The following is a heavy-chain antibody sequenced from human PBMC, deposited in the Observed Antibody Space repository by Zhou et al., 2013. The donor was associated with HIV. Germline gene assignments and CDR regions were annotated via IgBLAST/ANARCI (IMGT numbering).Heavy chain of an antibody. CDR1: GYTLTGFG. J-gene: IGHJ6*03. CDR3: ARALSARWIGGGFFYMDV. D-gene: IGHD6-25*01. Sequence: QVQLVQSGAEVKRPGASVKVSCKASGYTLTGFGISWVRQAPGQGLEWVGWISSYRGHTNYAQKLQGRVSVTTDTSTNTAYMEVRSLRSDDTAVYFCARALSARWIGGGFFYMDVWGKGHGHRLL. CDR2: ISSYRGHT. V-gene: IGHV1-18*01.